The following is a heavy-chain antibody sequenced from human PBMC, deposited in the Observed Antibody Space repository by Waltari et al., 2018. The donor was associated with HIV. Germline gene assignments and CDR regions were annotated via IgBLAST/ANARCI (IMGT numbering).Heavy chain of an antibody. J-gene: IGHJ4*02. CDR3: SVDCLIRGGGG. CDR2: IKSKSDGGTP. CDR1: VFSFNSSW. V-gene: IGHV3-15*05. D-gene: IGHD3-10*01. Sequence: EVQLVDSGGGLVKAGGSLRLSYAASVFSFNSSWMHWVRKAPGKGLEWVARIKSKSDGGTPDYSAPVKGRFNITRDDSTNTLFLEMNSLKSEDTAVYYCSVDCLIRGGGGWGQGTLVTVSS.